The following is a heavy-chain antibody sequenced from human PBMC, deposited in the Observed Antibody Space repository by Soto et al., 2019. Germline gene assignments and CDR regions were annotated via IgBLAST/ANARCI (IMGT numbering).Heavy chain of an antibody. Sequence: GGSLRLSCAAYGFIFRSYDMSWVRQAPGAGLEWVSVFGGSGGSTYYSDSVKSRYSLSRDNSKNPLYLQMNSLRAEDTAVYFCARVSNIVKTAMVMVRYYYAMDVWGQGTTVTVSS. J-gene: IGHJ6*02. CDR3: ARVSNIVKTAMVMVRYYYAMDV. CDR2: FGGSGGST. CDR1: GFIFRSYD. V-gene: IGHV3-23*01. D-gene: IGHD2-2*01.